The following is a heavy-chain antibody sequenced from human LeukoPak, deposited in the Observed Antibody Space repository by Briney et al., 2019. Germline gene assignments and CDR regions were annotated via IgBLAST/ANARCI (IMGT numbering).Heavy chain of an antibody. CDR2: INPSAGTT. Sequence: ASVKVSCKASGYTFTSYYMHWVRQAPGQGLVWMGLINPSAGTTTYAQKFQGRVTVTRDTSTSTVYMDLSSLKSEDTAVYYCARGKSSVWPVGLCMDVWGQGTTVTVSS. V-gene: IGHV1-46*01. J-gene: IGHJ6*02. CDR3: ARGKSSVWPVGLCMDV. D-gene: IGHD6-19*01. CDR1: GYTFTSYY.